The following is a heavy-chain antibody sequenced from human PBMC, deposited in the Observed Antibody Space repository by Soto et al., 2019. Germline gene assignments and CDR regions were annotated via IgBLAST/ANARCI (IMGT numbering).Heavy chain of an antibody. V-gene: IGHV4-34*01. Sequence: SETLSLTCAVYGGSFSGYYWSWIRQPPGKGLEWIGEINHSGSTNYNPSLKSRVTISVDTSKNQFSLKLSSVTAADTAVYYCARGLRYFAWLTRRNWFDPWGQGTLVTVSS. CDR2: INHSGST. J-gene: IGHJ5*02. D-gene: IGHD3-9*01. CDR3: ARGLRYFAWLTRRNWFDP. CDR1: GGSFSGYY.